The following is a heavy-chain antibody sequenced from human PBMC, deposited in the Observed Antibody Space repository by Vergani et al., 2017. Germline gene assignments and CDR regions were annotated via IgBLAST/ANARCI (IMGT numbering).Heavy chain of an antibody. D-gene: IGHD5-24*01. CDR3: ARDKVLEGYNLPVDAFDI. Sequence: QVQLQQSGPGLVKPSQTLSLTCAISGDSVSSNSAAWNWIRQSPSRGLEWLGRTYYRSKWYNDYAVSVNSRITINPDTSKNQFSLQLNSVTPEDTAVYYCARDKVLEGYNLPVDAFDIWGQGTMVTVSS. CDR1: GDSVSSNSAA. V-gene: IGHV6-1*01. J-gene: IGHJ3*02. CDR2: TYYRSKWYN.